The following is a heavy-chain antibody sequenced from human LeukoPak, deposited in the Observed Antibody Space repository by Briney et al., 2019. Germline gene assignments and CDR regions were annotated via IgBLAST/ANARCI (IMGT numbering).Heavy chain of an antibody. Sequence: PSETLSLTCTVSGGSISSGGYYWSWIRQPPGKGLEWIGYIYHSGSTYYNPSLKSRVTISVDRSKNQFSLKLSSVTAADTAVYYCARAQYSGASGYYYYYMDVWGKGTTVTVSS. CDR3: ARAQYSGASGYYYYYMDV. CDR1: GGSISSGGYY. D-gene: IGHD1-26*01. V-gene: IGHV4-30-2*01. CDR2: IYHSGST. J-gene: IGHJ6*03.